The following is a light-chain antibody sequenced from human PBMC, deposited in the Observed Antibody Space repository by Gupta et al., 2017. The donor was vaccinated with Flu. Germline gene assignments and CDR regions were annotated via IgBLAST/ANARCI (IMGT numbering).Light chain of an antibody. Sequence: QSVLPQPPSVSAAPGQRVPIPCSGSSSNIGNNYVSWYQQLPGTAPKLLIYDNNKRPSGIPDRFSGSRSATSATLAITGLQTGDEADYYCGTWDSSLSAGVFGGGTKVTVL. CDR2: DNN. V-gene: IGLV1-51*01. J-gene: IGLJ3*02. CDR1: SSNIGNNY. CDR3: GTWDSSLSAGV.